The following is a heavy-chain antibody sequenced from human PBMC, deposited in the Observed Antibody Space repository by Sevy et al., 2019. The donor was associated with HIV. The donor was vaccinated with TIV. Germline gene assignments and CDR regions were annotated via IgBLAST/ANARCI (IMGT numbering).Heavy chain of an antibody. CDR2: ISHDGSYQ. CDR3: AKGQGYDYIWGNERSEYYFDY. D-gene: IGHD3-16*01. J-gene: IGHJ4*02. CDR1: RFTFSTYD. V-gene: IGHV3-30*18. Sequence: GGSLRLSCAASRFTFSTYDIHWVRQAPGKGLEWVAVISHDGSYQYYTDSVKGQFTISRGDSKNKAYLQMNSLRADDSGVYYCAKGQGYDYIWGNERSEYYFDYWGQGTLVTVSS.